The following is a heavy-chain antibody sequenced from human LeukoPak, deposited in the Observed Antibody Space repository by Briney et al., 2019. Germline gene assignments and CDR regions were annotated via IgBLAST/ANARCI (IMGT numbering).Heavy chain of an antibody. CDR2: IYYSGST. V-gene: IGHV4-39*07. D-gene: IGHD3-22*01. CDR3: ASGTYYYDSSGYFDY. J-gene: IGHJ4*02. CDR1: GGSISSDNYY. Sequence: PSETLSLTCTVSGGSISSDNYYWGWIRQPPGKGLEWIGSIYYSGSTFYNPSLKSRVAISVDTSKNQFSLKLSSVAAADTAVYYCASGTYYYDSSGYFDYWGQGTLVTVSS.